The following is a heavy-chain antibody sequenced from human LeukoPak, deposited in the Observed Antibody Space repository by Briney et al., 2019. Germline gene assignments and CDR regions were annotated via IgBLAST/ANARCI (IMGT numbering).Heavy chain of an antibody. CDR3: ARGGVIVAVPSFFDC. CDR1: GFTFSSYA. Sequence: GRSLRLSCAASGFTFSSYAMHWVRQAPGKGLEWVAVISYDGSNKYYADSVKGRFTISRDNSKNTLYLQMNSLRAEDTAVYYCARGGVIVAVPSFFDCWRQGSLV. CDR2: ISYDGSNK. J-gene: IGHJ4*02. V-gene: IGHV3-30*01. D-gene: IGHD3-22*01.